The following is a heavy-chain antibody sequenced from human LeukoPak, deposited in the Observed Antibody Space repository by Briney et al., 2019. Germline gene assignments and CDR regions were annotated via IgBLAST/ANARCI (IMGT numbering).Heavy chain of an antibody. V-gene: IGHV3-53*01. CDR2: IYSGGST. CDR1: GFTVSSNY. D-gene: IGHD5-18*01. CDR3: ARGVGYSYGLFGY. Sequence: GGSLRLSCAASGFTVSSNYMSWVRQAPGKGLEWVSVIYSGGSTYYADSVKGRFTISRDNSKNTLYLQMNSLRAEDTAVYYCARGVGYSYGLFGYWGQGTLVTVSS. J-gene: IGHJ4*02.